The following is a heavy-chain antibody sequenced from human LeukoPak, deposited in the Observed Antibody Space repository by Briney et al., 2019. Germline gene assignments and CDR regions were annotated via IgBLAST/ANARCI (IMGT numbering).Heavy chain of an antibody. J-gene: IGHJ4*02. V-gene: IGHV3-20*04. CDR3: TKEAGSGWYTGSVY. CDR2: INWNGGST. D-gene: IGHD6-19*01. CDR1: GFIFDDYG. Sequence: GGSLRLSCAASGFIFDDYGMSWVRQVPGKGLEWGSGINWNGGSTGYADSVKGRFTMSRDNAKNSLYLQMNSLRAEDTALYYCTKEAGSGWYTGSVYWGQGTLVTVSS.